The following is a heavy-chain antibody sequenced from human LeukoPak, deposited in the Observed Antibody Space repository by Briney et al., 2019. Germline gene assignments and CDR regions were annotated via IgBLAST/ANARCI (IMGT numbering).Heavy chain of an antibody. D-gene: IGHD2-8*01. CDR3: ANVEYCTNGVCYPRPIS. J-gene: IGHJ4*02. V-gene: IGHV3-30*18. CDR2: ISYDGSNK. Sequence: GGSLRLSCAASGFTFSSYGMHWVRQAPGKGLEWVAVISYDGSNKYYADSVKGRFTISRDNSKNTLYLLMNSLRAEDTAVYYCANVEYCTNGVCYPRPISWGQGTLVTVS. CDR1: GFTFSSYG.